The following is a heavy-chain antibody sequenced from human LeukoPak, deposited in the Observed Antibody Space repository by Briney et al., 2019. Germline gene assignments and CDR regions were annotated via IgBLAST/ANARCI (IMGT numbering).Heavy chain of an antibody. Sequence: ASVKVSCKASGYTFTSYDINWVRQATGQGLEWMGWMNPNSGNTGYAQKFQGRVTMTRNTSISTAYMELSSLRSEDTAVYYCAREWVTRFDYYYYMDVWGKGTTVTVSS. D-gene: IGHD1-26*01. CDR3: AREWVTRFDYYYYMDV. CDR1: GYTFTSYD. V-gene: IGHV1-8*01. CDR2: MNPNSGNT. J-gene: IGHJ6*03.